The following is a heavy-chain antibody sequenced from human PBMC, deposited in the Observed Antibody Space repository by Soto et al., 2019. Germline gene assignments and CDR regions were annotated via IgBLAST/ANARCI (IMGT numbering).Heavy chain of an antibody. D-gene: IGHD3-9*01. CDR1: GYTFTSYG. Sequence: ASVKVSCKASGYTFTSYGISWVRQAPGQGLEWMGWISAYNGNTNYAQKLQGRVTMTTDTSTSTAYMELRSLRSDDTAVYYCARDLQTGYYGYNWFDPWGQGTLVPVAS. J-gene: IGHJ5*02. V-gene: IGHV1-18*01. CDR3: ARDLQTGYYGYNWFDP. CDR2: ISAYNGNT.